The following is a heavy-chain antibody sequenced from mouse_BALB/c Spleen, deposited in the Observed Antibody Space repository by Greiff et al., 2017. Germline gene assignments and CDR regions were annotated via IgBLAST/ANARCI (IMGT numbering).Heavy chain of an antibody. CDR2: INSNGGST. J-gene: IGHJ2*01. Sequence: EVKLVESGGGLVQPGGSLKLSCAASGFTFSSYGMSWVRQTPDKRLELVATINSNGGSTYYPDSVKGRFTISRDNAKNTLYLQMSSLKSEDTAMYYCARDPHYGSSPFDYWGQGTTLTVSS. CDR1: GFTFSSYG. CDR3: ARDPHYGSSPFDY. D-gene: IGHD1-1*01. V-gene: IGHV5-6-3*01.